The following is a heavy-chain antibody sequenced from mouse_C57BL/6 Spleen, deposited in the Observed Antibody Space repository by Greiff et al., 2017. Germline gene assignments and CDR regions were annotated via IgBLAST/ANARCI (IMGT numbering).Heavy chain of an antibody. V-gene: IGHV5-17*01. CDR3: ARKYYGSSPWYFDV. J-gene: IGHJ1*03. CDR1: GFTFSDYG. Sequence: EVKLVESGGGLVKPGGSLKLSCAASGFTFSDYGMHWVRQAPEKGLEWVAYISSGSSTIYYADTVKGRFTISRDNAKNTLFLQMTSLRSEDTAMYYCARKYYGSSPWYFDVWGTGTTVTVSS. CDR2: ISSGSSTI. D-gene: IGHD1-1*01.